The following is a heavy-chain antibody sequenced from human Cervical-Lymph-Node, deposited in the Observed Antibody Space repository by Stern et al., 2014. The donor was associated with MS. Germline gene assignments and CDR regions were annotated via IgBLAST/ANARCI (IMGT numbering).Heavy chain of an antibody. CDR2: IYYSGST. Sequence: QVQLQESGPGLVKPSQTLSLTCTVSGGSISSGGHYWSWIRQHPGQGLAWIGYIYYSGSTYYNPALKSLVSISVDTSKNRFSLKLSSVTAADTAVYYCARADWNYSFGTGADIRFDPWGQGTLVTVSS. CDR3: ARADWNYSFGTGADIRFDP. V-gene: IGHV4-31*01. CDR1: GGSISSGGHY. J-gene: IGHJ5*02. D-gene: IGHD1-7*01.